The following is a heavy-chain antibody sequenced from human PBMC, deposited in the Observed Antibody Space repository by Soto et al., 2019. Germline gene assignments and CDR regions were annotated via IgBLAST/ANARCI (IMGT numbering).Heavy chain of an antibody. V-gene: IGHV4-61*01. J-gene: IGHJ4*02. CDR1: GGSVSSGSYY. D-gene: IGHD6-19*01. CDR2: IYYSGST. Sequence: QVQLQESGPGLVKPSETLSLTCTVSGGSVSSGSYYWSWIRQPPGKGLEWIGYIYYSGSTNYNPSLKRRVTISVDTSKTQCSLKLNSVTAADTAVYYCASYSSGWYDVSYWGQGTLVTVSS. CDR3: ASYSSGWYDVSY.